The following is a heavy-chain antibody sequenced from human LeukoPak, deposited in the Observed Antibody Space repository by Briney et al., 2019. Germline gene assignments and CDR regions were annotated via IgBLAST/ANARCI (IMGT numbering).Heavy chain of an antibody. CDR3: ARSFVVAAAFDY. V-gene: IGHV3-64*01. D-gene: IGHD2-15*01. Sequence: GGSLRLSCAASGFTFSSYAMHSVRQAPGQGLEYVSAISSNGGSTYYANSVKGRFTIPRDNSKNTLYLQTGSLRAEDMAVYYCARSFVVAAAFDYWGQGTLVAVSS. CDR1: GFTFSSYA. J-gene: IGHJ4*02. CDR2: ISSNGGST.